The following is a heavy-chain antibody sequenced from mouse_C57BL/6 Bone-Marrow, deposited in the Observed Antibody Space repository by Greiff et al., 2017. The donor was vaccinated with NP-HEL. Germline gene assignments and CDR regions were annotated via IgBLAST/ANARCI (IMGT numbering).Heavy chain of an antibody. V-gene: IGHV3-6*01. Sequence: EVKLMESGPGLVKPSQSLSLTCSVTGYSITSGYYWNWIRQFPGNKLEWMGYISYDGSNNYNPSLKNRISITRDTSKNQFFLKLNSVTTEDTATYYCARERGGYDYDDAMDYWGQGTSVTVSS. D-gene: IGHD2-4*01. CDR3: ARERGGYDYDDAMDY. CDR2: ISYDGSN. J-gene: IGHJ4*01. CDR1: GYSITSGYY.